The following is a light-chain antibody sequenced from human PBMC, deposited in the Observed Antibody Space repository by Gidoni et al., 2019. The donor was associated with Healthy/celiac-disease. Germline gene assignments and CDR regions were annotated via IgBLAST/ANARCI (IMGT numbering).Light chain of an antibody. CDR2: DAS. CDR3: QQRSNWPPIT. CDR1: QSVSSY. J-gene: IGKJ5*01. Sequence: ILLTQSPATLSLSPGERATLSCRASQSVSSYLAWYQQKPGQAPRLLIYDASNRATGIPGRFSGSGSGTDFTLTISSLEPEDFAVYYCQQRSNWPPITFGQGTRLEIK. V-gene: IGKV3-11*01.